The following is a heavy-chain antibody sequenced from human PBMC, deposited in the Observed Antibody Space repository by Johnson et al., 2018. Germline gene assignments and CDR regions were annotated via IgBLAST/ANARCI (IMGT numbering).Heavy chain of an antibody. Sequence: VQLVESGGGVVQPGRSLRLSCAASGFTFRNYGMHWVRQAPGKGLEWVALISYDGSNTDYTDSVNGRFTISRDNSENTLYLQMNTLRPDDTGVYYCAKGLVWVAVVPTAEYFQHWGQGTLVTVSS. D-gene: IGHD2-2*01. CDR1: GFTFRNYG. V-gene: IGHV3-30*18. J-gene: IGHJ1*01. CDR2: ISYDGSNT. CDR3: AKGLVWVAVVPTAEYFQH.